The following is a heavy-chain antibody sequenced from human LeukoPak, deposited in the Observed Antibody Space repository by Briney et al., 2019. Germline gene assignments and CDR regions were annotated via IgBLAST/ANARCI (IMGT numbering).Heavy chain of an antibody. CDR1: GFTFSSYA. Sequence: GGSLRLSCAASGFTFSSYAMSWVRQAPGKGLEWVAVISYDGSNKYYADSVKGRFTISRDNSKNTLYPQMNSLRAEDTAVYYCAKGVAAGGSYYYYYGMDVWGQGTTVTVSS. V-gene: IGHV3-30-3*01. D-gene: IGHD1-26*01. J-gene: IGHJ6*02. CDR2: ISYDGSNK. CDR3: AKGVAAGGSYYYYYGMDV.